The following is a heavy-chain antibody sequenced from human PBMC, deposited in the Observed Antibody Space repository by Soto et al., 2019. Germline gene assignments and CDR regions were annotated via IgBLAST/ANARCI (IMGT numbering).Heavy chain of an antibody. Sequence: RRLSCAASGFTFSSYDMHWVRQATGKGLEWVSAIGTAGDTYYPGSVKGRFTISRENAKNSLYLQMNSLRAGDTAVYYCARMIGYCSGGSCSVGAFDIWGQGTMVTVSS. CDR3: ARMIGYCSGGSCSVGAFDI. V-gene: IGHV3-13*01. D-gene: IGHD2-15*01. CDR1: GFTFSSYD. CDR2: IGTAGDT. J-gene: IGHJ3*02.